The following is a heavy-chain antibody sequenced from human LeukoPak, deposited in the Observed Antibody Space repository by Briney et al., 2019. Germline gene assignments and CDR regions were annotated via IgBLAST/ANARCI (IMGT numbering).Heavy chain of an antibody. CDR1: GFTFSNAW. Sequence: PGESLRLSCAASGFTFSNAWMSWVRQAPGKGLEWVGRIKSKTDGGTTDYAAPVKGRFTISRDDSKNTLYLQMNSLRTEDTAVYYCTTGGYDFWSGYLEYFQHWGQGTLVTVSS. CDR2: IKSKTDGGTT. V-gene: IGHV3-15*01. J-gene: IGHJ1*01. D-gene: IGHD3-3*01. CDR3: TTGGYDFWSGYLEYFQH.